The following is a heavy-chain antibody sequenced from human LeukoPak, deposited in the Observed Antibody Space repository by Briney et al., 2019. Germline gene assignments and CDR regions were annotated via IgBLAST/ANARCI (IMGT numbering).Heavy chain of an antibody. J-gene: IGHJ3*02. CDR3: ARKVAGTLWRTSGAFDI. D-gene: IGHD6-19*01. Sequence: ASVKVSCKASGYTFTSYGISWVRQAPGQGLEWMGWISAYNGNTNYAQKLQGRVTMTTDTSTSTAYMELRSLRSDDTAVYYCARKVAGTLWRTSGAFDIWGQGTMVTVSS. CDR1: GYTFTSYG. CDR2: ISAYNGNT. V-gene: IGHV1-18*04.